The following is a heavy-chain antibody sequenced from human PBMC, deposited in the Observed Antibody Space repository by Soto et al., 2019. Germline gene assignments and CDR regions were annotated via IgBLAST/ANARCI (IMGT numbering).Heavy chain of an antibody. J-gene: IGHJ6*02. CDR3: ASNLPTSSWGAYYYYGMDV. CDR1: GGSISSGDYY. CDR2: IYYSGST. V-gene: IGHV4-30-4*01. Sequence: SETLSLTCTVSGGSISSGDYYWSWIRQPPGKGLEWIGYIYYSGSTYYNPSLKSRVTISVDTSKNQFSLKLSSVTAADTAVYYCASNLPTSSWGAYYYYGMDVWGQGTTVTVSS. D-gene: IGHD6-13*01.